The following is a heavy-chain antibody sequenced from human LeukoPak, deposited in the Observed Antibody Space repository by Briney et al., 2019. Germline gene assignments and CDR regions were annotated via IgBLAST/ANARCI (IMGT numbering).Heavy chain of an antibody. D-gene: IGHD6-13*01. Sequence: ASVKVSCKVSGYTLTELSMHWVRQAPGKGLEWMGGFDPEDGETIYAQKFQGRVTMTEDTSTDTAYMELSSLRSEDTAVYYCATNTGYSSSWYWTFKPSPRNWFDPWGQGTLVTVSS. CDR3: ATNTGYSSSWYWTFKPSPRNWFDP. CDR1: GYTLTELS. CDR2: FDPEDGET. V-gene: IGHV1-24*01. J-gene: IGHJ5*02.